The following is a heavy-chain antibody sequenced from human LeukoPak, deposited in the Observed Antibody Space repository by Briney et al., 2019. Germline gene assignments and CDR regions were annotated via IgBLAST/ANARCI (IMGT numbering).Heavy chain of an antibody. CDR3: ARGGLKH. V-gene: IGHV4-34*01. Sequence: SETLSLTCAVYGGSFSGYYWSWIRQPPGKGLEWIGEINHSGSTNYNPSLKSRVTISVDTSKNQFSLKLGSVTAADTAVYYCARGGLKHWGQGTLVTVSS. D-gene: IGHD6-25*01. CDR1: GGSFSGYY. J-gene: IGHJ1*01. CDR2: INHSGST.